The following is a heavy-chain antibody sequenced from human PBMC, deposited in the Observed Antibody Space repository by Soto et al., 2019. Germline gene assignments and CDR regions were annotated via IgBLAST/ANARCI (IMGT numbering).Heavy chain of an antibody. CDR1: GFTFSSYV. CDR3: ASGGYWVYYGMDV. J-gene: IGHJ6*02. Sequence: GGSLRLSCAASGFTFSSYVMSWVRQAPGKGLEWVSAISGSGGRTYYADSVKGRFTISRDNPENTLYLQMNSLRAEDTAVYYCASGGYWVYYGMDVWGQGTTVTVSS. V-gene: IGHV3-23*01. CDR2: ISGSGGRT. D-gene: IGHD2-21*02.